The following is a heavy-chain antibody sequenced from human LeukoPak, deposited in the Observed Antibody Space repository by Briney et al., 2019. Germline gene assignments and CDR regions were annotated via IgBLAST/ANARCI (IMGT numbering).Heavy chain of an antibody. CDR2: ISGSGDST. CDR1: GFAFSNYG. V-gene: IGHV3-23*01. Sequence: GGSLRLSCAASGFAFSNYGMSWVRQAPGKGLEWVSSISGSGDSTYYADSVKGRFTISRDNSKNTLYLQMNSLRAEDTAVYYCAKTAGIAAAADFDYWGQGTLVTVSS. D-gene: IGHD6-13*01. CDR3: AKTAGIAAAADFDY. J-gene: IGHJ4*02.